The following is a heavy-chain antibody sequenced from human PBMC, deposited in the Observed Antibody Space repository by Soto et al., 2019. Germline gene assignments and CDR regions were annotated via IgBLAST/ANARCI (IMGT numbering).Heavy chain of an antibody. D-gene: IGHD2-2*01. J-gene: IGHJ4*02. CDR3: ARDRLSEVPAALNI. V-gene: IGHV1-69*01. CDR1: GSTFSSYA. CDR2: IIPIFGTA. Sequence: QVQLVQSGAEVKKPGSSVKVSCKASGSTFSSYAISWVRQAPGQGLEWMGGIIPIFGTANYAQKFQGRVTITADESTSTAYMELSSLRSEDTAVYYCARDRLSEVPAALNIWGQGTLVTVSS.